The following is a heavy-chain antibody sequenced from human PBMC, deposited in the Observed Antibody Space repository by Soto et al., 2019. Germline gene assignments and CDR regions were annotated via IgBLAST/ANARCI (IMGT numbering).Heavy chain of an antibody. D-gene: IGHD3-22*01. J-gene: IGHJ4*02. CDR3: ERHSIWLLLSDY. V-gene: IGHV4-39*01. Sequence: SETLSLTCNVSGGSISNSNYYWGWIRQPPGKGLEWIGSIYYTGNTYYNPSLKSRVTISVDTSKNQFSLKLDSVTAAATAVYFCERHSIWLLLSDYWGQGSLVTVSS. CDR1: GGSISNSNYY. CDR2: IYYTGNT.